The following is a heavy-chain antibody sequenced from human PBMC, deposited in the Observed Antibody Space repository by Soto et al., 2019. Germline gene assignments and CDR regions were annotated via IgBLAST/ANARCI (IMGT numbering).Heavy chain of an antibody. Sequence: VQLVESGGGEVQPGRSLRLSCAASGFKYTAFALHWVRQAPGKGLEWVAIISYDGSDKYYADSVKGRFVISRDNPKNTLYLEMNSLRPEDTAVSFCARRAWDSYYAIDVWGQGTTVTV. D-gene: IGHD3-22*01. CDR3: ARRAWDSYYAIDV. V-gene: IGHV3-30*09. CDR2: ISYDGSDK. CDR1: GFKYTAFA. J-gene: IGHJ6*02.